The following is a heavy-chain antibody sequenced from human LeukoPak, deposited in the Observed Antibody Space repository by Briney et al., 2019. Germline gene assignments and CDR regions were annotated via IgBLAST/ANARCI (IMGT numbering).Heavy chain of an antibody. CDR1: GGTFSSYG. V-gene: IGHV1-69*04. D-gene: IGHD2-2*02. CDR3: ARVSTFIVVVPAAIPDDYYYGMDV. J-gene: IGHJ6*02. CDR2: IIPILGIA. Sequence: SVKVSCKASGGTFSSYGISWVRQAPGQGLEWMGRIIPILGIANYAQKFQGRVTITADKSTSTAYMELSSLRSEDTAVYYCARVSTFIVVVPAAIPDDYYYGMDVWGQGTTVTVSS.